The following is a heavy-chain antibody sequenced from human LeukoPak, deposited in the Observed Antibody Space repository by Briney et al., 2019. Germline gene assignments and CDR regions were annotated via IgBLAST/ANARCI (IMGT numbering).Heavy chain of an antibody. Sequence: SQTLSLTCAISGDSVSSNSATWNWMRQSPSRGLEWLGRTYYRSKWYNDYAVSVKSRITITPDTSKTQFSLQLNSVTPEDTAVYYCARDYGPYCRSTSCPLGDAFDIWGQGAMVTVSS. CDR3: ARDYGPYCRSTSCPLGDAFDI. D-gene: IGHD2-2*01. CDR1: GDSVSSNSAT. V-gene: IGHV6-1*01. CDR2: TYYRSKWYN. J-gene: IGHJ3*02.